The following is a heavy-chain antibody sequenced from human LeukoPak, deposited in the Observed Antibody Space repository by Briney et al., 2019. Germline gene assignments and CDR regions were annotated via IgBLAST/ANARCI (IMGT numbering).Heavy chain of an antibody. Sequence: GGSLRLSCAASGFTFSSYAMNWVPEAPGKGLERVSLITGSCGNTYYADSVKVRFTIARHNSKNTLYLQMDSLRADDTAVYSCANAAGSTYGSEYFHYCCQGTLVTVSS. CDR2: ITGSCGNT. CDR1: GFTFSSYA. V-gene: IGHV3-23*01. CDR3: ANAAGSTYGSEYFHY. J-gene: IGHJ4*02. D-gene: IGHD5-18*01.